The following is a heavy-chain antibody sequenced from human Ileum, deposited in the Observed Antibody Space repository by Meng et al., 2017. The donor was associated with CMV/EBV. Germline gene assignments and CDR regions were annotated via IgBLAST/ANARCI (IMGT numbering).Heavy chain of an antibody. Sequence: SGFTLSAYYMSWIRQAPGKGLEWVSYISATGNTIYYDVSVKGRFTISRDDAKNSLYLQMNSLRAEDTAVYYCARVYGSSWYGEHFQHWGQGTLVTVSS. D-gene: IGHD6-13*01. CDR3: ARVYGSSWYGEHFQH. V-gene: IGHV3-11*01. CDR1: GFTLSAYY. CDR2: ISATGNTI. J-gene: IGHJ1*01.